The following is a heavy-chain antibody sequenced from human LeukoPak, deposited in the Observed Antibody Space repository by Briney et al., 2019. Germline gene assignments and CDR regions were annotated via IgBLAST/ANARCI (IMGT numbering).Heavy chain of an antibody. CDR1: GLTFVNYA. V-gene: IGHV3-9*03. D-gene: IGHD2-21*01. CDR3: VKVSYSSAGAEYFHL. Sequence: GRSLILSCAASGLTFVNYAMHWVRQVPGTGLEWVSGISWNSNSIDYADSVKGRFTIARDNAKSYLYLEMNSLRAEDMAFYYCVKVSYSSAGAEYFHLWGQGTLVTVSS. CDR2: ISWNSNSI. J-gene: IGHJ1*01.